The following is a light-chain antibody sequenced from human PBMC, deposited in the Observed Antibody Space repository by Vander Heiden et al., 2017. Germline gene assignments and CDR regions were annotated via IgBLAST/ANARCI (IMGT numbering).Light chain of an antibody. CDR2: RNN. Sequence: QSVWTQPPSTTGTTGQRVTISCSGSSSNIGSNYVYWYQQLPGTAPRLLIYRNNQRPSGVPDRFSGSRSGTSASLAISGLRSEDEADYYCATWDDSLSGYVFGTGSKVTVL. J-gene: IGLJ1*01. V-gene: IGLV1-47*01. CDR1: SSNIGSNY. CDR3: ATWDDSLSGYV.